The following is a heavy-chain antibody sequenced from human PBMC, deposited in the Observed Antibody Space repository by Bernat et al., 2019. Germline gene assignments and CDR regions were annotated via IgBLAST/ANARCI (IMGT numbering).Heavy chain of an antibody. J-gene: IGHJ1*01. CDR3: AREGAPYSSGWYHFQY. CDR1: GFTFSSYG. Sequence: QVQLVESGGGVVQPGRSLRLSCAASGFTFSSYGMHWVRQAPGKGLEWVAVIWYDGSNKYYADSVKGRFTISRDNSKNTLYLQMNSLRAEDTAVYYCAREGAPYSSGWYHFQYWGQGTLVTVSS. CDR2: IWYDGSNK. V-gene: IGHV3-33*01. D-gene: IGHD6-19*01.